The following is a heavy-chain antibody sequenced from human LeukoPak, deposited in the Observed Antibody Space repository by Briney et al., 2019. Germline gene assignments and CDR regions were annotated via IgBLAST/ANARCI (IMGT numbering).Heavy chain of an antibody. Sequence: PGGSLRLSCAASGFSFNSYSMNWVRQAPGKGLEWVSSISTSSTYIYYADSVKGRFTISRDNAKNSLYLQMHSLRTEDTALYYCAKDRFGTGYFDYWGQGTLVTVSS. D-gene: IGHD1-1*01. V-gene: IGHV3-21*04. CDR3: AKDRFGTGYFDY. CDR1: GFSFNSYS. J-gene: IGHJ4*02. CDR2: ISTSSTYI.